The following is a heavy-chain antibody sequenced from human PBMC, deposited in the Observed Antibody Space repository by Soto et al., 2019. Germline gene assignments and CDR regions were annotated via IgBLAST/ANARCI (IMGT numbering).Heavy chain of an antibody. CDR1: GYTFTSYG. D-gene: IGHD2-2*01. J-gene: IGHJ3*02. Sequence: ASVKVSCKASGYTFTSYGISWVRQAPGQGLEWMGWISAYNGNTNYAQKLQGRVTMTTDTSTSTAYMELRSLRSDDTAVYYCARGAPVVVPAVPIFDIWGQGTMVTVSS. CDR3: ARGAPVVVPAVPIFDI. CDR2: ISAYNGNT. V-gene: IGHV1-18*01.